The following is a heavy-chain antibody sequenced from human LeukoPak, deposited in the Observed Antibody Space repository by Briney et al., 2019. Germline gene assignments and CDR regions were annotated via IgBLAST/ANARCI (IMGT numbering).Heavy chain of an antibody. CDR3: VRGYCSGATCYHFDY. D-gene: IGHD2-15*01. Sequence: PSETLSLTRTVSGASITSYYWNWIRQPPGKGLEWIGYFYYSGSDNYNPSLKSRITISVDTSKNQFSLKLSSVTAADTAVYYCVRGYCSGATCYHFDYWGQGTLVTVSS. CDR2: FYYSGSD. J-gene: IGHJ4*02. CDR1: GASITSYY. V-gene: IGHV4-59*01.